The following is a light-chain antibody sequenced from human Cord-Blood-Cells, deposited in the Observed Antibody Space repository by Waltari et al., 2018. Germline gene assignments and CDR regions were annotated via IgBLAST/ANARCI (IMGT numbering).Light chain of an antibody. V-gene: IGLV3-1*01. CDR3: QAWDSSTAV. Sequence: SYELTQPPLVSVSPGQTASITCSGDKLGDKYACWYQQKPGQSPVLVIYQDSKRPSGIPERFSGSNSGNTATLTISGTQAMEEADYYCQAWDSSTAVFGGGTKLTVL. J-gene: IGLJ2*01. CDR2: QDS. CDR1: KLGDKY.